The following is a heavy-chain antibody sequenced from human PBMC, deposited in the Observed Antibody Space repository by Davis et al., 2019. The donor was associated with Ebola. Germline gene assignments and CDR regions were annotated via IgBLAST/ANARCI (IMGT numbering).Heavy chain of an antibody. CDR3: ARGRNGGWDFDY. V-gene: IGHV1-18*01. CDR2: ISAYNGHT. Sequence: AASVKVSCKASGYTFNSHGISRVRQAPGQGLEWMAWISAYNGHTNYAQKFQGRLTLTTDTSRSTAYMELRSLTSDDTAEYFCARGRNGGWDFDYWGQGTLVTVSS. J-gene: IGHJ4*02. CDR1: GYTFNSHG. D-gene: IGHD6-19*01.